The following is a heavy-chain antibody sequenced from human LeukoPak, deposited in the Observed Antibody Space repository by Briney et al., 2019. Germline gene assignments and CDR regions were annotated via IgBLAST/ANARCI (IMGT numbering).Heavy chain of an antibody. V-gene: IGHV1-2*02. Sequence: GASVKVSCKASGYTFTGYYMHWVRQAPGQGLEWMGWINPNSGGTNYAQKFQGRVTMTRDTSISAAYMELSRLRSDDTAVYYCARRSGDFWSGYSTPGYYYYYMDVWGKGTTVTVSS. CDR1: GYTFTGYY. D-gene: IGHD3-3*01. CDR3: ARRSGDFWSGYSTPGYYYYYMDV. CDR2: INPNSGGT. J-gene: IGHJ6*03.